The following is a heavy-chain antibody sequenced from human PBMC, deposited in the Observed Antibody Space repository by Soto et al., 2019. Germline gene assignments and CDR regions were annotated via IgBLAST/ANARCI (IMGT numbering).Heavy chain of an antibody. D-gene: IGHD6-19*01. CDR3: ARERLNTGWYGFDY. J-gene: IGHJ4*02. CDR2: VSNRNGVT. CDR1: GCRFPNFD. V-gene: IGHV1-18*04. Sequence: DAVKVSNESCGCRFPNFDFRWVRQAPGQGLEWMGWVSNRNGVTNYAENFRDRVTISTDTSTNTVYMELRSLRSDDTAVYFCARERLNTGWYGFDYWGQGTQVTVSS.